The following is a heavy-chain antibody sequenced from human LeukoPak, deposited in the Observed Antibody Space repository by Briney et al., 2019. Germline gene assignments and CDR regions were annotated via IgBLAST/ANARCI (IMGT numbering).Heavy chain of an antibody. Sequence: GGSLRLSCVASGFTFTGHSMHWVRQAPGKGLEWVAVVADGEKTIFYADSLKGRFTVSRDNSKSTVFLQMNSLRDEDTAVYYCAREKQSGGTPFDYWGQGSLVTVSS. D-gene: IGHD1-26*01. CDR2: VADGEKTI. J-gene: IGHJ4*02. CDR3: AREKQSGGTPFDY. V-gene: IGHV3-30*04. CDR1: GFTFTGHS.